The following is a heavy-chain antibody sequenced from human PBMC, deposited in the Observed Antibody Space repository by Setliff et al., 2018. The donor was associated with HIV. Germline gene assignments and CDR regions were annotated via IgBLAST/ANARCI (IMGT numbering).Heavy chain of an antibody. CDR1: GYTFTSYH. CDR3: ARVRRPAEIRAGYFDS. J-gene: IGHJ4*02. Sequence: GASVKVSCKTSGYTFTSYHIHWVRQAPGQGLEWMGVINPSSGRTSYAQKFQGRVTMTRDTSTTTVYMELSSLRSEDTAVYHCARVRRPAEIRAGYFDSWGQGTRVTVSS. D-gene: IGHD1-1*01. V-gene: IGHV1-46*01. CDR2: INPSSGRT.